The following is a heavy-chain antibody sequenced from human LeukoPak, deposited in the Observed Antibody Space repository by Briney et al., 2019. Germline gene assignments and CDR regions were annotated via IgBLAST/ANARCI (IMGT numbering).Heavy chain of an antibody. CDR3: AREDGYSSSWYSDY. CDR2: ISSTSIYT. CDR1: GFTFSDYY. J-gene: IGHJ4*02. Sequence: GGSLTLSCAASGFTFSDYYMSWIRQAPGKGLEWVSDISSTSIYTNYADSVKGRFTISRDNAKNSLYLQMNSLRAEDTAVYYCAREDGYSSSWYSDYWGQGDLVTVSS. V-gene: IGHV3-11*05. D-gene: IGHD6-13*01.